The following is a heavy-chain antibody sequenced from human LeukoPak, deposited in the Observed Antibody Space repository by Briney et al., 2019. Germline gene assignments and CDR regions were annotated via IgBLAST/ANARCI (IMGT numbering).Heavy chain of an antibody. CDR2: IKQDGTEI. V-gene: IGHV3-7*01. D-gene: IGHD1-26*01. Sequence: GGSLRLSCAASGFTFSSHGMIWVRQAPGKGPEWVANIKQDGTEIYYVDCVKGRFTISRDNAKNALYLQMNSLRDEDTAVYSCARDKVVGATFFDYWGQATLVTVYS. J-gene: IGHJ4*02. CDR1: GFTFSSHG. CDR3: ARDKVVGATFFDY.